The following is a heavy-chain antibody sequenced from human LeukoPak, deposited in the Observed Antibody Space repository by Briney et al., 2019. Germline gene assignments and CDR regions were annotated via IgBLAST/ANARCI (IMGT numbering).Heavy chain of an antibody. CDR3: LLQMTYGELSDPDF. J-gene: IGHJ4*02. Sequence: GGSLRLSCAASGFTLSSLAMHWVRQAPGRGLEWVSSSGTRSGTKYYQDSVMSRFTIYRDSAMNSVSLQINSLRAEDTAVYYCLLQMTYGELSDPDFRGQGTLVTVSS. CDR2: SGTRSGTK. D-gene: IGHD3-16*02. V-gene: IGHV3-21*01. CDR1: GFTLSSLA.